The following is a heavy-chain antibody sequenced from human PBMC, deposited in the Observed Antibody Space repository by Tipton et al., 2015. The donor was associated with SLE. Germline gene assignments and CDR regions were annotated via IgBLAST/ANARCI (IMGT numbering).Heavy chain of an antibody. Sequence: TLSLTCTVSGDSISSGTYSWAWIRQPPGKGLEWIGTIYDSENTYYNPSLKSRVTMSVDTSKNQFSLKVSSVTAADTAVYYCARMDYFDSSGADGFDLWGQGTMVTVSS. CDR2: IYDSENT. D-gene: IGHD3-22*01. CDR1: GDSISSGTYS. CDR3: ARMDYFDSSGADGFDL. J-gene: IGHJ3*01. V-gene: IGHV4-39*01.